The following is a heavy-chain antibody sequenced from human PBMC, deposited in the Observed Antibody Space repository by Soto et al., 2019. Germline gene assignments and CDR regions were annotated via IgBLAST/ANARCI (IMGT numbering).Heavy chain of an antibody. V-gene: IGHV1-18*04. J-gene: IGHJ2*01. Sequence: QVRLVQSEGEVKKPGASVKVSWRASGYACTNYDISWVRQVPGRGLEWMGWISTERDLTKYAQKFQGRVTMTTDTFTNTAYMELKSLRFDDAAVYYCARDPTANRASVYFDLWGRGTLVNLSS. CDR3: ARDPTANRASVYFDL. CDR1: GYACTNYD. D-gene: IGHD1-1*01. CDR2: ISTERDLT.